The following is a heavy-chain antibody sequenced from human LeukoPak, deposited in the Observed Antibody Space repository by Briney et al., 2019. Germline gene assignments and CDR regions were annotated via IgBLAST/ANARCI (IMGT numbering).Heavy chain of an antibody. J-gene: IGHJ4*02. CDR1: GGTFSSYA. V-gene: IGHV1-69*06. CDR2: IIPIFGTA. CDR3: ARIPHDYGDYNRPDY. D-gene: IGHD4-17*01. Sequence: EASVKVSCKASGGTFSSYAIGWVRQAPGQGLEWMGGIIPIFGTANYAQKFQGRVTITADKFTSTAYMELSSLRSEDTAVYYCARIPHDYGDYNRPDYWGQGTLVTVSS.